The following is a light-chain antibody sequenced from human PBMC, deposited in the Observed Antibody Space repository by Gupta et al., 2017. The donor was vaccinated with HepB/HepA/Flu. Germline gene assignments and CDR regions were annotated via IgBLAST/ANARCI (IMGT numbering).Light chain of an antibody. CDR2: WAS. CDR1: QSVLYPSNNKNY. CDR3: QQYYSTPLT. J-gene: IGKJ4*01. Sequence: DLVMTQFPDSLAVSLGERATINCKSSQSVLYPSNNKNYLAWYQQKPGQPPKLLIYWASTRESGVPDRFSGSGSGTDFTLTISSLQAEDVAVYYCQQYYSTPLTFGGGTKVEIK. V-gene: IGKV4-1*01.